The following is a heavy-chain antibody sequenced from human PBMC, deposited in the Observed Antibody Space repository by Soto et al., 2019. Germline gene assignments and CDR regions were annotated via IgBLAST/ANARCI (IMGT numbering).Heavy chain of an antibody. Sequence: SETLSLTCTVSGGSTRNYYWSWIRQPPGKGLEWIGYVYYTGSTNYIPSLESRVTISVDPSNRQFSLTLNSVTAADTAIYSCARTIHSGSFSQLVYWDPGIQVTVST. CDR3: ARTIHSGSFSQLVY. J-gene: IGHJ4*02. CDR2: VYYTGST. D-gene: IGHD1-26*01. CDR1: GGSTRNYY. V-gene: IGHV4-59*01.